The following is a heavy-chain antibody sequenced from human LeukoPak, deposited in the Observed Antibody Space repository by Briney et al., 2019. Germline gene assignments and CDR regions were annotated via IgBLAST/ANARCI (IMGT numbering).Heavy chain of an antibody. CDR3: AKGLGRLGYCSGGSCHTAGAPFDY. CDR2: ISGSGGST. Sequence: PGGSLRLSCAASGFTFSSYAMSWVRQAPGKGREWVSAISGSGGSTYYADSVKGRFTISRDNSKNTLYLQMNSLRAEDTAVYYCAKGLGRLGYCSGGSCHTAGAPFDYWGQGTLVTVSS. V-gene: IGHV3-23*01. CDR1: GFTFSSYA. J-gene: IGHJ4*02. D-gene: IGHD2-15*01.